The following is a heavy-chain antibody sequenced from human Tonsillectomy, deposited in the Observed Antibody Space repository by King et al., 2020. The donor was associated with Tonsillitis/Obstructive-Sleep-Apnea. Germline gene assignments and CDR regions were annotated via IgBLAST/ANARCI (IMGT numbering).Heavy chain of an antibody. D-gene: IGHD2-8*01. J-gene: IGHJ4*02. CDR1: GGSFSGYY. Sequence: VQLQQWGAGLLKPSETLSLTCAVYGGSFSGYYWSWIRQPPGKGLEWIGEINHSGSTNYNPSLKSRVTISVDTSKNQFSLKLSSVTAADTAVYYCARREDCTNGVCYSRYFDYWGQGTLVTVSS. CDR2: INHSGST. CDR3: ARREDCTNGVCYSRYFDY. V-gene: IGHV4-34*01.